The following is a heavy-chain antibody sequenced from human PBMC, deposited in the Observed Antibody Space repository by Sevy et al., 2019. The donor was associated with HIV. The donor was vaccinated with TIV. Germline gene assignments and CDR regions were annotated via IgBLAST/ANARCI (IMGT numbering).Heavy chain of an antibody. J-gene: IGHJ5*02. V-gene: IGHV3-30*18. CDR2: ISYDGSNK. D-gene: IGHD6-19*01. CDR1: GFTFSSYG. Sequence: GGPLRLSCAASGFTFSSYGMHWVRQAPGKGLDWVTVISYDGSNKYYADSVKSRFTISRDNSKNTLYLQMNSLRVEDTAVYYCAKGGQWLVRDWFDPWGQGTLVTVSS. CDR3: AKGGQWLVRDWFDP.